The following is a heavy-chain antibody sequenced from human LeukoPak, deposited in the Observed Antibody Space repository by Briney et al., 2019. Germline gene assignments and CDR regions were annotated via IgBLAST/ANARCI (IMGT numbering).Heavy chain of an antibody. V-gene: IGHV3-21*01. CDR1: GLAFSAYT. D-gene: IGHD3-16*01. CDR3: ARGWGSYYFDS. Sequence: GGSLRLSCAASGLAFSAYTMSWVRQAPGKGLEWVSSFTSSSSSIYYADSVKGRFTISRDNAKNSLYLQLSSLGAEDTAVYYCARGWGSYYFDSWGQGTLVTVSS. J-gene: IGHJ4*02. CDR2: FTSSSSSI.